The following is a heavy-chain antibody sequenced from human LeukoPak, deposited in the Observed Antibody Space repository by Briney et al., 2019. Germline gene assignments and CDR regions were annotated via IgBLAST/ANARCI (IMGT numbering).Heavy chain of an antibody. V-gene: IGHV3-11*04. CDR2: IYNGGDTI. CDR1: GFTFSDHY. D-gene: IGHD3-10*02. CDR3: AELGITMIGGV. Sequence: GGSLRLSCATSGFTFSDHYMTWIRQAPGKGLETVSYIYNGGDTIYYADSVKGRFTISRDNAKNLLYLQMNSLRAEDTAVYYCAELGITMIGGVWGKGTTVTISS. J-gene: IGHJ6*04.